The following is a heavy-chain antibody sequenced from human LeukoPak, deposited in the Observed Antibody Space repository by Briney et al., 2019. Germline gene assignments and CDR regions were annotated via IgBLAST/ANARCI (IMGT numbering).Heavy chain of an antibody. V-gene: IGHV3-48*03. D-gene: IGHD5-18*01. CDR3: ARVVSYGYEFDY. Sequence: PGGSLRLSCAASGFTFSSYEMNWVRQAPGKGLEWVSYISSSGSTIYYADSVKGRFTISRDNAKNSLYLQMNSLRAEDTAVYYCARVVSYGYEFDYWGQGTLVTVS. J-gene: IGHJ4*02. CDR1: GFTFSSYE. CDR2: ISSSGSTI.